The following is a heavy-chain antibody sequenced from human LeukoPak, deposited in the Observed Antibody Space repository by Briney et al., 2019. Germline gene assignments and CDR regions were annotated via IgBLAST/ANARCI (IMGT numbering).Heavy chain of an antibody. J-gene: IGHJ5*02. CDR3: AREYGDDNWFDP. CDR2: IYYSGST. D-gene: IGHD4-17*01. V-gene: IGHV4-30-4*08. CDR1: GGSISGSSYY. Sequence: SETLSLTCTVSGGSISGSSYYWGWIRQPPGKGLEWIGYIYYSGSTYYNPSLKSRVTISVDTSKNQFSLKLSSVTAADTAVYYCAREYGDDNWFDPWGQGTLVTVSS.